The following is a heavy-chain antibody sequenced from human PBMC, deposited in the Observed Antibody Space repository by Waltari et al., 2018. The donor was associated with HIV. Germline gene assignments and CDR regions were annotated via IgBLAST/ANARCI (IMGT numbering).Heavy chain of an antibody. CDR1: GFAVINNQ. D-gene: IGHD3-22*01. Sequence: EVQLVDSGGGFIQPGGSLRLACAASGFAVINNQLSSVRQAPGKGLEWVSLIYSNATTYYADSVKGRFTISRDNSKNTLYLQMNSLRADDTAVYFCATVLVRTSWVITTAPFDYWGQGTLVTVSS. CDR2: IYSNATT. V-gene: IGHV3-53*01. CDR3: ATVLVRTSWVITTAPFDY. J-gene: IGHJ4*02.